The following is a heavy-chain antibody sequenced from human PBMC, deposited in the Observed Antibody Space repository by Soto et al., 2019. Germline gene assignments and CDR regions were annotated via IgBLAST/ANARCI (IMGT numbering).Heavy chain of an antibody. V-gene: IGHV3-23*01. CDR3: AKGYTKLDY. D-gene: IGHD2-8*01. Sequence: GGSLRLSCAVSGFTFSNYDMTWVRQAPGKGLEWVSGISSSGDNTYYADSMKGRFTISRDNSKNTLFLQMNSLRAEDTAMYYCAKGYTKLDYWGQGTRVTVAS. CDR2: ISSSGDNT. J-gene: IGHJ4*02. CDR1: GFTFSNYD.